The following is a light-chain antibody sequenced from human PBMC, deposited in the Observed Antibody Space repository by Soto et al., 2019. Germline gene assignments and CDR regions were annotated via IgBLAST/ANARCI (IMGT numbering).Light chain of an antibody. J-gene: IGKJ1*01. CDR2: GVF. V-gene: IGKV3-20*01. CDR1: QSSSSQY. CDR3: QDFAYPEWT. Sequence: VLTQSPDTLSLSPGERATLSCRASQSSSSQYLAWYQQRPGQPPRLLIYGVFIRANGIPDRFSGSGFGSDFILTISRLEPEDFAVYYCQDFAYPEWTFGQGTKV.